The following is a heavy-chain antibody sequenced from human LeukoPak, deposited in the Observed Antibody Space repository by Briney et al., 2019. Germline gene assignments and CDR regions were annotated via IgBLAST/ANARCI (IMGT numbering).Heavy chain of an antibody. D-gene: IGHD1-26*01. V-gene: IGHV3-30*03. CDR1: GFTISSYS. CDR3: ARDSDRYGGSYDYFDY. J-gene: IGHJ4*02. CDR2: ISHDGSKK. Sequence: GGSLRLSCVASGFTISSYSMNWVRQAPGKGLEWVAVISHDGSKKYYADSVKGRFTISRDNSKNTLYLQLNSLRAEDTAIYYCARDSDRYGGSYDYFDYWGQGTPVTVSS.